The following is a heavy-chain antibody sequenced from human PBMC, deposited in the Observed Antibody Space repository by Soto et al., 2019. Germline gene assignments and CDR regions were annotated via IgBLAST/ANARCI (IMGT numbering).Heavy chain of an antibody. J-gene: IGHJ4*02. CDR1: GYTFTGYY. D-gene: IGHD5-12*01. CDR2: INPNSGDT. CDR3: ARDVIVATMFSGY. Sequence: ASVKVSCRASGYTFTGYYMHWVRQAPGQGLEWMGWINPNSGDTNYAQKFQGRVTLTSDTSISTAYMELSRLRSDDTAVYYCARDVIVATMFSGYWGRGTLVTVSS. V-gene: IGHV1-2*02.